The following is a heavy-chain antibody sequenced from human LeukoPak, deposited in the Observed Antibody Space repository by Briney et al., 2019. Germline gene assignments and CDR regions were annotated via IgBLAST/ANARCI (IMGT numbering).Heavy chain of an antibody. CDR3: TTVRYYYYMDV. D-gene: IGHD4-17*01. Sequence: PGGSLRLSCAASGFTFSSYEMNWVRQAPGKGLEWVSYITSGGSTIYYADFVKGRFTISRDNAKNSLYLQMNGLRAEDTAVYYCTTVRYYYYMDVWGKGTTVTISS. V-gene: IGHV3-48*03. J-gene: IGHJ6*03. CDR2: ITSGGSTI. CDR1: GFTFSSYE.